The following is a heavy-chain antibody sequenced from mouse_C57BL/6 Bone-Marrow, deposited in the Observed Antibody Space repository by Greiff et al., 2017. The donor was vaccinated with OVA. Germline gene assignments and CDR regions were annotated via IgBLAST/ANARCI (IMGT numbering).Heavy chain of an antibody. D-gene: IGHD1-1*01. CDR2: IDPSDSYT. J-gene: IGHJ4*01. V-gene: IGHV1-69*01. CDR3: AREPITAVGAAMDY. Sequence: QVQLQQPGAELVMPGASVKLSCKASGYTFTSYWLHWVKQRPGQGLEWIGEIDPSDSYTNYNQKFKGKSTLTVDKSSSTAYMQHSSLTSEDSAVYYCAREPITAVGAAMDYWGQGTSVTVSS. CDR1: GYTFTSYW.